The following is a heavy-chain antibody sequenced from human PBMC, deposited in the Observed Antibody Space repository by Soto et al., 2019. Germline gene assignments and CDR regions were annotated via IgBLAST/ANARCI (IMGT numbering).Heavy chain of an antibody. Sequence: SGTLSLTCTVSGGSLSSYYWGWVREPPGKGLEWIGYVYYGGSTNYKSSLKSRVTISIDTSKNHFSPKLSSVTAADTTVYHCARHGQIGAPTFFDYWGQGTLVTVSS. V-gene: IGHV4-59*08. J-gene: IGHJ4*02. CDR3: ARHGQIGAPTFFDY. CDR2: VYYGGST. CDR1: GGSLSSYY. D-gene: IGHD1-26*01.